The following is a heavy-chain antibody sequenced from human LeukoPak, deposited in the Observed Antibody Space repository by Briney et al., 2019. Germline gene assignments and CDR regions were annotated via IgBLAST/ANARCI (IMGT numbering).Heavy chain of an antibody. Sequence: PSETLSLTCTVSGGSVSSGSYYWGWIRQPPGKGLEWIGYIYYSGSTNYNPSLKSRVTISVDTSKNQFSLKLSSVTAADTAVYYCARGRDDYGADYWGQGTLVTVSS. CDR2: IYYSGST. J-gene: IGHJ4*02. CDR3: ARGRDDYGADY. D-gene: IGHD4-17*01. CDR1: GGSVSSGSYY. V-gene: IGHV4-61*01.